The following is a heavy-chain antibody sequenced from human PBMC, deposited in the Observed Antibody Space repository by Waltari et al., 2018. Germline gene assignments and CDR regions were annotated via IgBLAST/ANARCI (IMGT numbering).Heavy chain of an antibody. CDR2: SIPIFGTA. Sequence: QVQLVQSGAEVKKPGSSVKVSCKASGGTFSSYAISWVRQAPGQGLEWMGGSIPIFGTANYAQKCQGRVTITADESTSTAYMELSSLRSEDTAVYYCARQGSSGYYYVPAFDIWGQGTMVTVSS. J-gene: IGHJ3*02. CDR3: ARQGSSGYYYVPAFDI. V-gene: IGHV1-69*01. CDR1: GGTFSSYA. D-gene: IGHD3-22*01.